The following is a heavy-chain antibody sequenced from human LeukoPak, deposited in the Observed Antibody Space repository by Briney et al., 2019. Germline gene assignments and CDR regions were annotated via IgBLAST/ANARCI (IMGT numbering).Heavy chain of an antibody. Sequence: GGSLRLSCAASGFTFSDYYMSWIRQAPGKGLEWVSYISSSSSYTNYADSVKGRFTISRDNARNSLYLQMNSLRAEDTAVYYCARALDYYDSSGYYPFDYWGQGTLVTVSS. J-gene: IGHJ4*02. V-gene: IGHV3-11*06. CDR2: ISSSSSYT. CDR3: ARALDYYDSSGYYPFDY. D-gene: IGHD3-22*01. CDR1: GFTFSDYY.